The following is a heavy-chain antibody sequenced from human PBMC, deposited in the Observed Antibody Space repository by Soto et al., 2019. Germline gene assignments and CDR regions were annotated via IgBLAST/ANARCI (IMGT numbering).Heavy chain of an antibody. V-gene: IGHV2-5*02. J-gene: IGHJ5*02. CDR2: IYWDVDT. CDR3: AHRTMAIRCWFDP. Sequence: QITLKESGPTLVKPTQTLTLTCTFSGFALTSSGVGVGWIRQPPGKALEWLALIYWDVDTRYSPSLKSRLTTAQATSKRQVVLIMTNMDPADTAPYFSAHRTMAIRCWFDPGGQGPLVTVPS. D-gene: IGHD3-3*01. CDR1: GFALTSSGVG.